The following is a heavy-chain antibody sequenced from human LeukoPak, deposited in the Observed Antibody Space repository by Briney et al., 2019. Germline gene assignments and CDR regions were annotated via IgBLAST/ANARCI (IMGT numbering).Heavy chain of an antibody. CDR1: GFTFSSYA. CDR3: ARVLYYYGGVYYYYMDV. CDR2: IYSGVGT. J-gene: IGHJ6*03. D-gene: IGHD3-10*01. V-gene: IGHV3-66*01. Sequence: GGSLRLSCAASGFTFSSYAMSWVRQAPGKGLEWVSVIYSGVGTYYADSVKGRFTISRDNSKNTLDLQMNSLRAEDTAVYYCARVLYYYGGVYYYYMDVWGKGTTVTISS.